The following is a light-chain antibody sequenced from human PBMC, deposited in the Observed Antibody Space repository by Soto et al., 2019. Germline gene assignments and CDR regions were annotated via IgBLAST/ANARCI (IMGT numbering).Light chain of an antibody. V-gene: IGKV1-8*01. CDR1: HVVSNY. Sequence: AIRMTQSPSSLSASIGDRVTITCRASHVVSNYLAWYQQKPGEAPKALIYAASFLQSGFPSRFSGSGSGTDFSLTISFLQSEDFATHYCRHYYSYPYTFGQGTTLQMK. J-gene: IGKJ2*01. CDR3: RHYYSYPYT. CDR2: AAS.